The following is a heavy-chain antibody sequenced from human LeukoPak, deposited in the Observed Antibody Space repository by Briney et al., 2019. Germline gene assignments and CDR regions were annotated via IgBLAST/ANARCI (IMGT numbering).Heavy chain of an antibody. CDR3: ARHDRSGYDLRD. D-gene: IGHD5-12*01. CDR2: IYTSGST. J-gene: IGHJ4*02. V-gene: IGHV4-61*02. CDR1: GGSINSGNYY. Sequence: SQTLSLTCTVSGGSINSGNYYWSWIRQPAGKGLEWIGRIYTSGSTNYNPSLKSRVTISVDTSKNQFSLKLSSVTAADTAVYYCARHDRSGYDLRDWGQGTLVTVSS.